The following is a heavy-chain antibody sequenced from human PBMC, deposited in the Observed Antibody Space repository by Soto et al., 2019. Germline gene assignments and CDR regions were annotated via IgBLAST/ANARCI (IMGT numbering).Heavy chain of an antibody. V-gene: IGHV3-30*03. J-gene: IGHJ4*02. Sequence: QVQLVESGGGVVQPGRSLRLSCAASGFTFSHYGIHWVRQAPGKGLEWLAVISYAGSNKHYADSVKGRFTVSRDNSKKTLYLQMNSLGAEDTAVYFCARYSGKYQGPIDYWGQGTLVTVSS. CDR1: GFTFSHYG. D-gene: IGHD1-26*01. CDR3: ARYSGKYQGPIDY. CDR2: ISYAGSNK.